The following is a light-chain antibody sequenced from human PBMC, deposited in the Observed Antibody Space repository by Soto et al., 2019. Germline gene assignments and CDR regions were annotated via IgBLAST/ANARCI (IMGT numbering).Light chain of an antibody. CDR2: GAS. J-gene: IGKJ1*01. Sequence: EIVLTQSPATLSLSQGERVTLSCRASQSVTSIYIAWYQQKSGKAPRLLLYGASSRASGIPDRFRGSGSGTDFTLTISRLEPEDFAVYYCQQYGGLPTFGQGTKVDI. CDR1: QSVTSIY. V-gene: IGKV3-20*01. CDR3: QQYGGLPT.